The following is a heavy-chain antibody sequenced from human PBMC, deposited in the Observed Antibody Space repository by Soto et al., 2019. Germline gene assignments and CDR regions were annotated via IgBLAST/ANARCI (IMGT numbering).Heavy chain of an antibody. CDR1: CGYVIGSY. CDR2: IHFSGST. CDR3: TKYRRTDAEGYSFDY. V-gene: IGHV4-59*02. Sequence: XPDCLSLACTGSCGYVIGSYCSWIRQNPGKVLEWVGYIHFSGSTNYNPSLKSRVTMSVDSAKNQFSLQLSSVTAADTAVYFCTKYRRTDAEGYSFDYWGQGALVIVPS. J-gene: IGHJ4*02. D-gene: IGHD2-15*01.